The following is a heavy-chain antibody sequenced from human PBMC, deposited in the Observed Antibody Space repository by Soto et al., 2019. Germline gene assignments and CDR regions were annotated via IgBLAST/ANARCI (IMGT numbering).Heavy chain of an antibody. Sequence: SETLSLTCTVSGGSISNYYWSWIRQPPGKGLECIGYIYYSGSTNYNPSLKSRVTISVDKSKNQFSLELTSVTAADTAVYYCASSPYYDLGYYFDYWGQGTLVTVSS. CDR3: ASSPYYDLGYYFDY. J-gene: IGHJ4*02. CDR1: GGSISNYY. V-gene: IGHV4-59*08. CDR2: IYYSGST. D-gene: IGHD3-3*01.